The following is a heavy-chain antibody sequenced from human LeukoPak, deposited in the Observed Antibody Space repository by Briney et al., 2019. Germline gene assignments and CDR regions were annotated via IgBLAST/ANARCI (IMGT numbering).Heavy chain of an antibody. CDR2: ISGSGGST. J-gene: IGHJ3*02. CDR3: AKTLTMIVVVYAFDI. Sequence: PGRSLRLSCAASGFTFSSYAMSWVRQAPGKGLEWVSAISGSGGSTYYADSVKGRFTISRDNSKNTLYLQMNSLRAEDTAVYYCAKTLTMIVVVYAFDIWGQGTMVTVSA. V-gene: IGHV3-23*01. CDR1: GFTFSSYA. D-gene: IGHD3-22*01.